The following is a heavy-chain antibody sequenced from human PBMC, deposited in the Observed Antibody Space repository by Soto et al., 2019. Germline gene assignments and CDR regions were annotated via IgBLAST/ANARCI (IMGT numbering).Heavy chain of an antibody. Sequence: GGSLRLSCAASGFTFSSYGMHWVRQAPGKGLEWVAVIWYDGSNKYYADSVKGRFTISRDNSKNTLYLQMNSLRAEDTAVYYCARGNRITIFGVVTPHYYYYYGMDVWGQGT. CDR3: ARGNRITIFGVVTPHYYYYYGMDV. CDR2: IWYDGSNK. CDR1: GFTFSSYG. D-gene: IGHD3-3*01. V-gene: IGHV3-33*01. J-gene: IGHJ6*02.